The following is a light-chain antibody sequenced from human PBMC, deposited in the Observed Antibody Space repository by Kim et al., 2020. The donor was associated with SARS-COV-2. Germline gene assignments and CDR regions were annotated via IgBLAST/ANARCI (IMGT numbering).Light chain of an antibody. V-gene: IGKV3-15*01. CDR2: GAS. CDR3: QQYISWPLT. CDR1: QYVAST. J-gene: IGKJ4*01. Sequence: EIVMTQSPATLSVSPGERATLSCRASQYVASTLAWYQQKPGQAPRLLIYGASTRATGIPARFSGSGSATEFTLTISSLQSEDFAIYYCQQYISWPLTFGGGTKLEI.